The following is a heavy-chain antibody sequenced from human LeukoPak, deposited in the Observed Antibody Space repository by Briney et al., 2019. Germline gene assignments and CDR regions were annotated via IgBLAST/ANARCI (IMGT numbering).Heavy chain of an antibody. CDR3: AKLCPHSSRNLYYFDF. CDR2: ISPYNYNT. V-gene: IGHV1-18*01. D-gene: IGHD6-13*01. CDR1: GYSFTNSG. Sequence: ASVKVSCKASGYSFTNSGISWVRQAPGQGLEWMGWISPYNYNTHYAQSLQGRVTMTTDTSATTAYMELRSLRSDDTAIYYCAKLCPHSSRNLYYFDFWGQGTLVAVSS. J-gene: IGHJ4*02.